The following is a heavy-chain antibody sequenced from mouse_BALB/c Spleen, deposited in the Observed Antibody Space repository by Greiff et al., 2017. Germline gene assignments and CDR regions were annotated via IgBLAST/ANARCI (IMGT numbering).Heavy chain of an antibody. Sequence: DVMLVESGGGLVKPGGSLKLSCAASGFTFSDYYMYWVRQTPEKRLEWVATISDGGSYTYYPDSVKGRFTISRDNAKNNLYLQMSSLKSEDTAMYYCARDPYGSSYGYFDVWGAGTTVTVSS. CDR1: GFTFSDYY. D-gene: IGHD1-1*01. V-gene: IGHV5-4*02. J-gene: IGHJ1*01. CDR2: ISDGGSYT. CDR3: ARDPYGSSYGYFDV.